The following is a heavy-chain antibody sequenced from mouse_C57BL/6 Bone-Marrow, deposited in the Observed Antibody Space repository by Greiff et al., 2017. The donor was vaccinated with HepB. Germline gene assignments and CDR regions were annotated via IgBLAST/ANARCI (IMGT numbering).Heavy chain of an antibody. CDR3: ARFITTVVATRYYAMDY. D-gene: IGHD1-1*01. Sequence: EVQLVESGGDLVKPGGSLKLSCAASGFTFSSYGMSWVRQTPDKRLEWVATISSGGSYTYYPDSVKGRFTISRDNAKNTLYLQMSSLKSEDTAMYYCARFITTVVATRYYAMDYWGQGTSVTVSS. CDR1: GFTFSSYG. CDR2: ISSGGSYT. J-gene: IGHJ4*01. V-gene: IGHV5-6*01.